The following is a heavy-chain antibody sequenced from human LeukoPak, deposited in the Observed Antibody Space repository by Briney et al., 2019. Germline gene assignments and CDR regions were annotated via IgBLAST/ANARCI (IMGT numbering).Heavy chain of an antibody. D-gene: IGHD3-10*01. CDR3: AREHQYYGSGSSGY. V-gene: IGHV3-30-3*01. J-gene: IGHJ4*02. CDR1: GFTFSSYA. CDR2: ISYDGSNK. Sequence: GRSLRLSCAASGFTFSSYAMHWVRQAPGKGLEWVAVISYDGSNKYYADSVKGRFTISRDNSKNTLYLQMNSLRAEDTAVYYCAREHQYYGSGSSGYWGQGTLVTVSS.